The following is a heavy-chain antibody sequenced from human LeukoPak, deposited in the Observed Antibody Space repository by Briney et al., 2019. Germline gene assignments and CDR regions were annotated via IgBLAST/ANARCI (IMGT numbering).Heavy chain of an antibody. J-gene: IGHJ5*02. CDR1: GLHLREHW. D-gene: IGHD2-2*01. Sequence: GGPVRLSCAPSGLHLREHWVLCAPHARGKGVVGVTRLCTYGTDTQHAAPERGRFTISRDHAKNTLYLQIDSRRGDDTALYYCVRDPSTSANWFDLWGQGTLVTVSS. CDR2: LCTYGTDT. CDR3: VRDPSTSANWFDL. V-gene: IGHV3-74*01.